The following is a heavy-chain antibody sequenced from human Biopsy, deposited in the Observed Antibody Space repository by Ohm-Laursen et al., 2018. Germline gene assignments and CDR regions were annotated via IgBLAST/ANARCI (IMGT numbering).Heavy chain of an antibody. CDR1: GGSVGDYF. CDR2: TYYRGTS. D-gene: IGHD2/OR15-2a*01. CDR3: AAFPFSGGPAFDI. Sequence: TLSLTCGVSGGSVGDYFLSWIRLVPGKRPEWIGYTYYRGTSENNPSLRSRVTTSVDISRNQFFLNMKSVTGADTAVYYCAAFPFSGGPAFDIWGQGTTVSVSS. V-gene: IGHV4-59*02. J-gene: IGHJ3*02.